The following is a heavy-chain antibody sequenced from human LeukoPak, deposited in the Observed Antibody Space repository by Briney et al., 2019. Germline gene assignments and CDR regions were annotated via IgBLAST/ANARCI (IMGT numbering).Heavy chain of an antibody. CDR3: ARAGTGPYYYYGMDV. V-gene: IGHV4-39*07. D-gene: IGHD1-1*01. Sequence: AETLSLTCTVSGGSISSSSYYWGWIRQPPGKGLEWIGSIYYSGSTYYNPSLKSRVTISVDTSKNQFSLKLSSVTAADTAVYYCARAGTGPYYYYGMDVWGQGTTVTVSS. J-gene: IGHJ6*02. CDR1: GGSISSSSYY. CDR2: IYYSGST.